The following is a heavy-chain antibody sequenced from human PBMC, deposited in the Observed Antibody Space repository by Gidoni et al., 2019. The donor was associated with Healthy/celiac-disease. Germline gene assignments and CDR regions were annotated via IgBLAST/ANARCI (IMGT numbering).Heavy chain of an antibody. D-gene: IGHD2-8*01. J-gene: IGHJ4*02. V-gene: IGHV3-64*01. CDR1: GFTFSSYA. CDR3: AGVTFNGGY. CDR2: ISSNGGST. Sequence: EVQLVESGGGLVQPGGPPRLSWAASGFTFSSYAMHWVRQAPGKGLEYVSAISSNGGSTYYANSVKGRFTISRDNSKNTLYLQMGSLRAEDMAVYYCAGVTFNGGYWGQGTLVTVSS.